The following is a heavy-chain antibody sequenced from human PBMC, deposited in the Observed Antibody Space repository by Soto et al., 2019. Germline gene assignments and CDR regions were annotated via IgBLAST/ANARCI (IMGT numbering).Heavy chain of an antibody. Sequence: GESLKISCKGSGYSFTSYWIGWVRQMPGKGLEWMGIIYPGDPDTRYSPSFQGQVTISADKSISTAYLQWSSLKASDTAMYYCARHGRYCSSTSCFHFHSLRPSFDYWGQGTLVTVSS. CDR1: GYSFTSYW. CDR3: ARHGRYCSSTSCFHFHSLRPSFDY. J-gene: IGHJ4*02. V-gene: IGHV5-51*01. D-gene: IGHD2-2*01. CDR2: IYPGDPDT.